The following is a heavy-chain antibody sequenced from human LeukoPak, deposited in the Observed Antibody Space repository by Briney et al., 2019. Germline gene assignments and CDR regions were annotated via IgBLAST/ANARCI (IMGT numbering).Heavy chain of an antibody. D-gene: IGHD2-2*02. CDR3: ARVPCSSTSCYKLVDY. V-gene: IGHV4-34*01. J-gene: IGHJ4*02. CDR1: GGSFSPYY. CDR2: INHSGST. Sequence: SETLSLTCAVYGGSFSPYYWSWIRQPPGKGLEWIGEINHSGSTNYNPSLKSRVTISVDTSKNQFSLRPSSVTAADTAVYYCARVPCSSTSCYKLVDYWGQGTLVTVSS.